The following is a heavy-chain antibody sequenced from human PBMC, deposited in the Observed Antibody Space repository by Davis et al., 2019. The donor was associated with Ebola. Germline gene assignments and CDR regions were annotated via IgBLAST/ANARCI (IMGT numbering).Heavy chain of an antibody. CDR2: INPDAREI. Sequence: GESLKISCAASGFIFNSYWMTWVRQAPGKGLEWVANINPDAREINYVDSVRGRFTISRDNGKNSLYLQMNSLRVDDTAVYYCATVRYDLGQAYWGQGTLVTVSS. V-gene: IGHV3-7*03. J-gene: IGHJ4*02. D-gene: IGHD3-10*02. CDR3: ATVRYDLGQAY. CDR1: GFIFNSYW.